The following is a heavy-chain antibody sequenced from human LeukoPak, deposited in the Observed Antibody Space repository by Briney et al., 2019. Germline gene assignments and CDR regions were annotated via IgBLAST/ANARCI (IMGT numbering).Heavy chain of an antibody. CDR1: GFTFGRYE. CDR2: MSSRGNTI. CDR3: ARAVRENLQAAGAFDY. J-gene: IGHJ4*02. V-gene: IGHV3-48*03. Sequence: PGGSLRLSCGASGFTFGRYEMNWVRQAPGKGLEWLADMSSRGNTIFYADSVKGRFIISRDNAKHSLYLQMSSLRADEKAVYYCARAVRENLQAAGAFDYWGQGTLVTVSS. D-gene: IGHD6-13*01.